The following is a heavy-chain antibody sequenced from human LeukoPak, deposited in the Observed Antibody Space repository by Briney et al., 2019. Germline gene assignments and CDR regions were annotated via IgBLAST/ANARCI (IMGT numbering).Heavy chain of an antibody. J-gene: IGHJ4*02. CDR1: GFTFSSYG. CDR3: AKDGGSYYFDY. D-gene: IGHD1-26*01. CDR2: IWYDGSNK. Sequence: PGGSLRLSCAASGFTFSSYGMHWVRQAPGKGLEWVAVIWYDGSNKCYADSVKGRFTISRDNSKNTLYLQMNSLRAEDTAVYYCAKDGGSYYFDYWGQGTLVTVSS. V-gene: IGHV3-33*06.